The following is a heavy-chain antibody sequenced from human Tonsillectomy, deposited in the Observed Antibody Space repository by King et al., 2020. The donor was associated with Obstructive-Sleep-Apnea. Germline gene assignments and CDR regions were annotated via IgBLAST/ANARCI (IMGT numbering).Heavy chain of an antibody. Sequence: VQLVESGGGLVQPGGSLRLSCAASGFTFSSYAMNCVRLAPGKGLECVSVITTGGSTYYADSVKGRFTISRDNSKNTLYLKMKSLRAEDTAEYYCAKVSRDGGIVEVPTAKEYYYYYYDLDVWGQGTTVTVSS. V-gene: IGHV3-23*04. CDR1: GFTFSSYA. CDR2: ITTGGST. CDR3: AKVSRDGGIVEVPTAKEYYYYYYDLDV. J-gene: IGHJ6*02. D-gene: IGHD2-2*01.